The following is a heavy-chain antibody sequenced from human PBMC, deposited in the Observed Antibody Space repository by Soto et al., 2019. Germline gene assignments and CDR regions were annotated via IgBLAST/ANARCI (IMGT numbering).Heavy chain of an antibody. CDR3: AIWSNWNPLYYRGMDV. Sequence: QVQLLQSGAEVKKPGSSVKVSCKVSGGAFTNYSLNWVRHAPGQGLEGLGGIIPLHNTSNYSLKLLGRGSVTAHISSNTAYMHLSGLTSDDTATYYCAIWSNWNPLYYRGMDVWGQGTTVTVSS. CDR2: IIPLHNTS. J-gene: IGHJ6*02. V-gene: IGHV1-69*06. CDR1: GGAFTNYS. D-gene: IGHD1-20*01.